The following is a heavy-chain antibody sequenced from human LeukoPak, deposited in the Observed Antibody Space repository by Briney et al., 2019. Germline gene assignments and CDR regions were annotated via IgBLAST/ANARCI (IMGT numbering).Heavy chain of an antibody. CDR3: SREQYTSGGSGWFGMDV. CDR1: GGSHSTYY. D-gene: IGHD6-19*01. J-gene: IGHJ6*02. V-gene: IGHV4-59*12. CDR2: IHQSGST. Sequence: SETLSLTCSVSGGSHSTYYWTWTRQPPGKGLEWIGFIHQSGSTEYNPSLKSRVTMSLDTSRNQFSLKMSTVTAADTAVYYCSREQYTSGGSGWFGMDVWGQGTTVTVSS.